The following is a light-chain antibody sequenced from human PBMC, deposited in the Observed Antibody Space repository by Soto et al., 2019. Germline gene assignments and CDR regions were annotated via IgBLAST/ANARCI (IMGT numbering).Light chain of an antibody. CDR3: QKYNGTPRT. Sequence: DIQVTQSPSSLSASVGDRVTITCRASQDISGHLAWYQQKPGKVPKLLIYEASTLQSRVPSRFSASGSGTDITLTISSLQTEDVATYYCQKYNGTPRTFGQGTKVELK. CDR1: QDISGH. V-gene: IGKV1-27*01. CDR2: EAS. J-gene: IGKJ1*01.